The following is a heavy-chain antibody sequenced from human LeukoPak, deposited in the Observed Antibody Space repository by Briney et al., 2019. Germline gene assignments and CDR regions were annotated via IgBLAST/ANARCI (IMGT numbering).Heavy chain of an antibody. Sequence: GGSLRLSCVASGFTFSSSAMSWVRQAPGKGLEWVSSISVSGGNTYYADSVKGRFTTSRDNSKNTLYLQMNSLRVEDTGVYYCAKSPAVDAAFDIWGQGTMVTVSS. V-gene: IGHV3-23*01. D-gene: IGHD4-23*01. J-gene: IGHJ3*02. CDR3: AKSPAVDAAFDI. CDR2: ISVSGGNT. CDR1: GFTFSSSA.